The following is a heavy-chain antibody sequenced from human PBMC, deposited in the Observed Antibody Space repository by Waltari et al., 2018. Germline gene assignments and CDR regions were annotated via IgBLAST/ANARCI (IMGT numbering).Heavy chain of an antibody. CDR3: ARDIIAPRPDGFDV. J-gene: IGHJ3*01. CDR2: IRYEGDNK. CDR1: GFTFHNFG. Sequence: QLQLVESGGGVVQPGGSLRLSCEASGFTFHNFGMHWVRQAPGKGLEWVAGIRYEGDNKFYADSVKGRFIISRDNSKNTLFLETNSLRIEDTAVYYCARDIIAPRPDGFDVWGQGTLVTVSA. D-gene: IGHD6-6*01. V-gene: IGHV3-33*01.